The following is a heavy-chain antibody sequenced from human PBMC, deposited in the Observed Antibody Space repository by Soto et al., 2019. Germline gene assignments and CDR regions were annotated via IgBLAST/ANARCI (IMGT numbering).Heavy chain of an antibody. CDR3: AADPNSGSYHYYGMDV. V-gene: IGHV1-58*01. Sequence: ASVKVSGKASGFTFTSSAVQWVRQARGQRLEWIGWIVVGSGNTNYAQKFQERVTITRDMSTSTAYMELSSLRSEDTAVYYCAADPNSGSYHYYGMDVWGQGTTVTVSS. CDR2: IVVGSGNT. J-gene: IGHJ6*02. D-gene: IGHD1-26*01. CDR1: GFTFTSSA.